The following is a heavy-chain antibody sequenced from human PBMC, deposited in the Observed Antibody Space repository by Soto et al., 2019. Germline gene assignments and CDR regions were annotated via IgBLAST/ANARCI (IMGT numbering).Heavy chain of an antibody. CDR3: ARVGGNWNDDDFDY. CDR2: MNPNSGDT. Sequence: QVQLVQSGAEVKKPGASVKVSCKASGYTFSDHDINWVRQASGQGPEWLGWMNPNSGDTGCAQNFQGRVTMTRDTSKRTAYMELSSLRSEDTAVYYCARVGGNWNDDDFDYWGQGTLVTVSS. J-gene: IGHJ4*02. CDR1: GYTFSDHD. D-gene: IGHD1-1*01. V-gene: IGHV1-8*01.